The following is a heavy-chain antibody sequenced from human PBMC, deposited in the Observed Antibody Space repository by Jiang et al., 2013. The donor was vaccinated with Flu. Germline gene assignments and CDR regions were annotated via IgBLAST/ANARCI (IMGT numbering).Heavy chain of an antibody. Sequence: QSGAEVKKPGASVKVSCKASGYTFTSYGISWVRQAPGQGLEWMGWISGYNGNTNYAQKLQGRVTMTTDTSTSTAYMELRSLRSDDTAVYYCARDSPRYDFWSGYHGRAFDIWAKGQWSPSLQ. CDR3: ARDSPRYDFWSGYHGRAFDI. CDR1: GYTFTSYG. CDR2: ISGYNGNT. V-gene: IGHV1-18*01. D-gene: IGHD3-3*01. J-gene: IGHJ3*02.